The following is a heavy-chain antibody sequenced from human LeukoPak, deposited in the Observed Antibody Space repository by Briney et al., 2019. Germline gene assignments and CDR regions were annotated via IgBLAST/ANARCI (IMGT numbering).Heavy chain of an antibody. CDR2: IYTRGST. CDR1: AGSISNYY. Sequence: SETLSLTCTVSAGSISNYYWSWIRQPAAKGLEWIGLIYTRGSTNYNPSLKSRVTISVDTSKNQFSLKLSSVTAADTAVYYCARDLAYDAFDIWGQGTMVTVSS. CDR3: ARDLAYDAFDI. D-gene: IGHD3-3*02. J-gene: IGHJ3*02. V-gene: IGHV4-4*07.